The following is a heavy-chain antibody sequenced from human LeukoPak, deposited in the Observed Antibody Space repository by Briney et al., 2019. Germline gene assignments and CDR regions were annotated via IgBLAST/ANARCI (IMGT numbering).Heavy chain of an antibody. CDR2: IYSGGST. J-gene: IGHJ4*02. Sequence: GGSLRLSCAASGFIFSSLAMTWVRQAPGKGLEWVSVIYSGGSTYYADSVKGRFTISRDNSKNTLYLQMNSLRAEDTAVYYCARDVGRIVYWGQGTLVTVSS. V-gene: IGHV3-53*01. CDR1: GFIFSSLA. D-gene: IGHD1-26*01. CDR3: ARDVGRIVY.